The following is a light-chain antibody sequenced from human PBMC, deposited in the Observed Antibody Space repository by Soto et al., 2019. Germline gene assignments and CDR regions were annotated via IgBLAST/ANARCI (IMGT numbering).Light chain of an antibody. CDR3: QQYDNSIT. V-gene: IGKV3-20*01. CDR2: GAS. J-gene: IGKJ5*01. CDR1: QSVGSNN. Sequence: PGETATLSCRASQSVGSNNLAWYHQKPGQTPRLLIYGASSRATGIPDRFSGSGSGTDFTLTISRLEPEDFAVYYCQQYDNSITFGQGTRLEIE.